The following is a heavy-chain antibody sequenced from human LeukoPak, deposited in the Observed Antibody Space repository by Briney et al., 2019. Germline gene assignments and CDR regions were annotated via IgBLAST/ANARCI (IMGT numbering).Heavy chain of an antibody. CDR1: GYTSTGYY. Sequence: ASVKVSCKASGYTSTGYYMHWVRQAPGQGLEWMGWINPNSGGTNYAQKFQGRVTMTRDTSISTAYMELSRLRSDDTAVYYCARSSRPCSGGSCYLYSYYYHNMDVWGKGTTVTIS. CDR3: ARSSRPCSGGSCYLYSYYYHNMDV. CDR2: INPNSGGT. V-gene: IGHV1-2*02. D-gene: IGHD2-15*01. J-gene: IGHJ6*03.